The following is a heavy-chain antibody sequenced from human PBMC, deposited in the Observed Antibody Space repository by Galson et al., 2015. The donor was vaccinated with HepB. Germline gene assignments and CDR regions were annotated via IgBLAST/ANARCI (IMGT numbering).Heavy chain of an antibody. CDR1: GYIFKNYS. Sequence: SVKVSCKAFGYIFKNYSISWVRPAPGQGLEWLGWISDNHGSTNSAQKLRGRVTMTTDSSTNSAYMELRNLTPEDTAVYYCARDQGRSSSGGDGIDIWGLGTMVTVST. J-gene: IGHJ3*02. CDR2: ISDNHGST. V-gene: IGHV1-18*04. CDR3: ARDQGRSSSGGDGIDI. D-gene: IGHD6-19*01.